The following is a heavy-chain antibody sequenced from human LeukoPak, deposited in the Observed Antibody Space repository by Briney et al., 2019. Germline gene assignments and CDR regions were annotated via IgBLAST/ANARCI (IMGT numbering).Heavy chain of an antibody. Sequence: SETLSLTRTVSGGSISGFYWSWFREPPGRGLEWIGDIYYCGSTHYNPSLKSRVTISVDTSKNQFSLKLSSVTAADMAVYYCVRANDFDYWGQGTLVTVSS. CDR1: GGSISGFY. CDR3: VRANDFDY. V-gene: IGHV4-59*01. J-gene: IGHJ4*02. D-gene: IGHD1-1*01. CDR2: IYYCGST.